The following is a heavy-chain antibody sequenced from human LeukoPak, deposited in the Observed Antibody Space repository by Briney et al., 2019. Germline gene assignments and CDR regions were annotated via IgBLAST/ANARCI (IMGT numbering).Heavy chain of an antibody. J-gene: IGHJ4*02. CDR1: GYTFTSYD. D-gene: IGHD7-27*01. V-gene: IGHV1-8*01. Sequence: ASVKVSCKASGYTFTSYDINWVRQATGQGLEWMGWMNPNSGNTGYAQKFQGRVTMTRNTSISTAYMELSSLRSEDTAVYYCARVRGRLGPRRAYYFDYWGQGTLVTVSS. CDR3: ARVRGRLGPRRAYYFDY. CDR2: MNPNSGNT.